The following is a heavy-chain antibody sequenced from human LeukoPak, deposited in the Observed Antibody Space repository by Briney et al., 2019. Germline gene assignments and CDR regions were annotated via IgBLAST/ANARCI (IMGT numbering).Heavy chain of an antibody. D-gene: IGHD3-3*01. CDR2: IKKDGSEK. Sequence: GGSLRLSCAASGFTFSSYAMSLVRQAPGKGLEWVANIKKDGSEKYYVDSVRGRFTISRDNARNSLYLQMNSLRAEDTAVYYCAKVSGFERFLEWFSSAFDYWGQGTLVTVSS. CDR3: AKVSGFERFLEWFSSAFDY. CDR1: GFTFSSYA. V-gene: IGHV3-7*01. J-gene: IGHJ4*02.